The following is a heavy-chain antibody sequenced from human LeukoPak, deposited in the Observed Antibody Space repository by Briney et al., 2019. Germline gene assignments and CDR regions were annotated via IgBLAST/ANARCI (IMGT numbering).Heavy chain of an antibody. CDR1: GGSISTTNFY. D-gene: IGHD6-13*01. CDR2: IYHTGST. V-gene: IGHV4-39*01. Sequence: PSETLSLTCAVSGGSISTTNFYWGWIRQPPGKGLEWIGTIYHTGSTYYNPSLKSRVTISVDTSKNQFSLNLRSVTAADTAVYFCATYWGIAAAGSWGQGTLVTVSS. CDR3: ATYWGIAAAGS. J-gene: IGHJ4*02.